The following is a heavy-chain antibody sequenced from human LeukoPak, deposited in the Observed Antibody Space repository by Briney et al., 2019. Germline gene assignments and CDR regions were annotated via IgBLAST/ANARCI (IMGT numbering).Heavy chain of an antibody. CDR2: FITYNGNT. D-gene: IGHD4-11*01. J-gene: IGHJ6*03. V-gene: IGHV1-18*01. CDR3: AKTTMTSEEYSYLYMDV. CDR1: GFTFSSYA. Sequence: ASVKLSCNCSGFTFSSYAITWVRQAPGQGLEWIVWFITYNGNTNYAQQFQGRVTMTIDMSTSTAYLQLRSLRSDDTAVYYCAKTTMTSEEYSYLYMDVWGRGTTVTVSS.